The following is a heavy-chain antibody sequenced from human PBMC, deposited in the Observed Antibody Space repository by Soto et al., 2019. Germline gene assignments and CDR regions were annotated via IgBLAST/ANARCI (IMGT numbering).Heavy chain of an antibody. D-gene: IGHD1-7*01. V-gene: IGHV3-23*01. J-gene: IGHJ4*02. Sequence: GGSLRLSCAASGFTFSSYGMTWVRQAPGKGLEWVSFSSATGAGTDYADSVKGRFTISRDNSKNTLYLQMTSLRADETAVYYCAKDRRAGGNYGFYSDCWGQGALVTVSS. CDR1: GFTFSSYG. CDR2: SSATGAGT. CDR3: AKDRRAGGNYGFYSDC.